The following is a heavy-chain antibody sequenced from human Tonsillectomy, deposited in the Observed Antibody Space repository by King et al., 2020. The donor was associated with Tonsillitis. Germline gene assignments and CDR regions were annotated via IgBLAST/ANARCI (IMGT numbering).Heavy chain of an antibody. CDR3: ARHVSVRGVPAYFDY. CDR1: GDSIWNYY. CDR2: FFYSGST. V-gene: IGHV4-59*08. Sequence: VQLQESGPGLVRPSETLSLTCSVSGDSIWNYYWSWIRQPPGKGLEWVGYFFYSGSTDSNPSIKSRVTMSMDMPKNQLSLNLNAVTAADTAVYYCARHVSVRGVPAYFDYWGRGTLVTVSS. J-gene: IGHJ4*02. D-gene: IGHD3-10*02.